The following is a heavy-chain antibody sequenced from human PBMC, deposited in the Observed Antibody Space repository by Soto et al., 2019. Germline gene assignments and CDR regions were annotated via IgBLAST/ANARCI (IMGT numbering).Heavy chain of an antibody. CDR2: INPNSGGT. J-gene: IGHJ6*02. V-gene: IGHV1-2*04. D-gene: IGHD6-13*01. CDR3: ASSIAAAGNYYFYYGMDV. CDR1: GYTFTGYY. Sequence: ASVKVSCKASGYTFTGYYMHWVRQAPGQGLEWMGWINPNSGGTNYAQKFQGWVTMTRDTSISTAYMELSRLRSDDTAVYYCASSIAAAGNYYFYYGMDVWGQGTTVTVSS.